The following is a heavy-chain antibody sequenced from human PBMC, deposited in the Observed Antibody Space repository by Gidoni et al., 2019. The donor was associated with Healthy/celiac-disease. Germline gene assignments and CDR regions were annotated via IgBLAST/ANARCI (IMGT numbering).Heavy chain of an antibody. V-gene: IGHV4-34*01. Sequence: QVQLQQWGAGLLKPSETLSLTCAVYGGSFSGYYWSWIRQPPGKGLEWIGEINHSGSTNSNPSLKSRVTISVDTSKNQFSLKLSSVTAADTAVYYCARGRYYGSGSYYYYWGQGTLVTVSS. CDR3: ARGRYYGSGSYYYY. D-gene: IGHD3-10*01. CDR2: INHSGST. J-gene: IGHJ4*02. CDR1: GGSFSGYY.